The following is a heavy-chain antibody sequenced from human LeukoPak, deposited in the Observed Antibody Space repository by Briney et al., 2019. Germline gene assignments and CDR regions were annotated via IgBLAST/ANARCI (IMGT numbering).Heavy chain of an antibody. CDR1: GFTFSSYS. CDR3: ARPRVVPAPDDAFDI. J-gene: IGHJ3*02. CDR2: ISSSSSYI. D-gene: IGHD2-2*01. Sequence: PGGSLRLSCAASGFTFSSYSMNWVRQAPGKGLEWVSSISSSSSYIYYADSVKGRFTISRDNAKNSLYLQMNSLRAEDTAVYYCARPRVVPAPDDAFDIWGQRTMVTVSS. V-gene: IGHV3-21*01.